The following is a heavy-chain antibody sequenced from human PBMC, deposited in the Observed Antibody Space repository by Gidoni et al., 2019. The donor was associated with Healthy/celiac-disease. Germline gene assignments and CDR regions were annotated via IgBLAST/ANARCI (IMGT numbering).Heavy chain of an antibody. J-gene: IGHJ6*02. V-gene: IGHV3-21*01. CDR2: ISSSSSYI. CDR1: GFTFSSYS. CDR3: ARNSDIVATIEPELGDYGMDV. D-gene: IGHD5-12*01. Sequence: EVQLVASGGGLVKPGGSLRLSCAASGFTFSSYSMNWGRQAPGKGLEWVSSISSSSSYIYYADSVKGRFTISRDNAKNSLYLQMNSLRAEDTAVYYCARNSDIVATIEPELGDYGMDVWGQGTTVTVSS.